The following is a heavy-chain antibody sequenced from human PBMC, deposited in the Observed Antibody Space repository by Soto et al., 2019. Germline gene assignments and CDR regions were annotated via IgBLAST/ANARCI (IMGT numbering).Heavy chain of an antibody. D-gene: IGHD6-6*01. CDR3: AAGADSSSSLPPFDP. Sequence: QVQLVQSGGEVKKQGASVKVSCKASGYAFTRYYIHWGRQAPGQGPVWTGRINPDGGRTTYAQNFDGRVSMTRDEGASTIYMELSSLKFEVTAIYYCAAGADSSSSLPPFDPGGQGTLVSVSS. J-gene: IGHJ5*02. CDR2: INPDGGRT. CDR1: GYAFTRYY. V-gene: IGHV1-46*01.